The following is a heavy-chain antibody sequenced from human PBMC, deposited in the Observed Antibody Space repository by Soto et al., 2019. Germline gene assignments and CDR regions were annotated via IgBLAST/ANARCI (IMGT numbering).Heavy chain of an antibody. V-gene: IGHV1-69*01. Sequence: QVQLVQSGAEVKKPGSSVKVSCKASGGTFSSYAISWVRQAPGQGLEWMGGIIPIFGTANYAKKCQGRVTLTADESTRTAYMELSSLRSEDTAVYYCARDRAGTHRWEAWDYYGMDVWGQGTTVTVSS. CDR3: ARDRAGTHRWEAWDYYGMDV. CDR1: GGTFSSYA. D-gene: IGHD1-26*01. J-gene: IGHJ6*02. CDR2: IIPIFGTA.